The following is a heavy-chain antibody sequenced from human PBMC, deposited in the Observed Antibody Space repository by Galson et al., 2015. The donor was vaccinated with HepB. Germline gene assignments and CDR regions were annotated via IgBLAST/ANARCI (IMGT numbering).Heavy chain of an antibody. CDR1: GFTFNNYA. CDR3: AKGCSTTCYSTFDV. CDR2: ISGGGGNT. J-gene: IGHJ3*01. V-gene: IGHV3-23*01. Sequence: SLRLSCAASGFTFNNYAMSWVRQAPGKGLEWVSTISGGGGNTFYPDSVKGRFTISRDNSRNTLYLQMNSLRAEDTAEYFCAKGCSTTCYSTFDVWGQGTMVTVSS. D-gene: IGHD2-2*02.